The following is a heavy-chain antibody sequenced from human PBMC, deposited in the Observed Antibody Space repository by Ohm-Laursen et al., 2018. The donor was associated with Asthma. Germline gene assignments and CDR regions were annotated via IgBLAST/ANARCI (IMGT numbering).Heavy chain of an antibody. CDR2: IYYSGST. CDR1: GGSISSYY. CDR3: ASYGDYSNY. V-gene: IGHV4-59*07. Sequence: SDTLSLTCTVSGGSISSYYWSWIRQPPGKGLEWIGYIYYSGSTNYNPSLKSRVTISVDTSKNQFSLKLSSVTAADTAVYYCASYGDYSNYWGQGTLVTVSS. D-gene: IGHD4-17*01. J-gene: IGHJ4*02.